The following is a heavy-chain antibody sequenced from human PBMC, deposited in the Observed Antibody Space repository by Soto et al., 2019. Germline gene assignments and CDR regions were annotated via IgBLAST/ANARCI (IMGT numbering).Heavy chain of an antibody. V-gene: IGHV1-18*01. CDR2: ISAYNGNT. Sequence: ASVKVSCKASGYTFTSYGISWVRQAPGQGLEWMGWISAYNGNTNYAQKLQGRVTMTTDTSTSTAYMGLRSLRSDDTAVYYCAIWLTGTTTGAFDIWGQGTMVTVSS. J-gene: IGHJ3*02. CDR1: GYTFTSYG. CDR3: AIWLTGTTTGAFDI. D-gene: IGHD1-7*01.